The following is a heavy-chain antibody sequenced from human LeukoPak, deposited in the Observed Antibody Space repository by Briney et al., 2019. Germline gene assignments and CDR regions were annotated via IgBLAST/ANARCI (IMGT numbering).Heavy chain of an antibody. CDR2: VDQDGSEK. D-gene: IGHD3-16*01. V-gene: IGHV3-7*03. CDR1: GFIFNSYW. Sequence: GGSLRLSCAASGFIFNSYWMNWPRQAPGKGLEWVANVDQDGSEKYYVGSVKGRFTISRDNAKNSLYLQMNSLRVEDTAVYYCARGWASSRREAFDIWGQGTIITVSS. J-gene: IGHJ3*02. CDR3: ARGWASSRREAFDI.